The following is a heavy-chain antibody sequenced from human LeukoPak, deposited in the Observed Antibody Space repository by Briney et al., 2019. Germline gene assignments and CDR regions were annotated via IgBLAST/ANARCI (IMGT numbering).Heavy chain of an antibody. CDR2: IYYSGST. D-gene: IGHD3-22*01. CDR3: SRGSGYYYVDFDY. Sequence: SDTLSLTCTVSGDSISSSSYYGGWIRQPPGKGLEWIGSIYYSGSTYYNPSLKSRVTISLDTSKNQFSLKLSSVTAADTAIYYCSRGSGYYYVDFDYWGQGTLVTVSS. CDR1: GDSISSSSYY. V-gene: IGHV4-39*07. J-gene: IGHJ4*02.